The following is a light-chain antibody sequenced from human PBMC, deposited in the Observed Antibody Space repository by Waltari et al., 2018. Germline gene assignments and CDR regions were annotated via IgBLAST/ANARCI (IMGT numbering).Light chain of an antibody. CDR2: DAS. V-gene: IGKV3-15*01. CDR3: QQYNNWPLT. Sequence: DIMMTQSPATLSVSPGDRATLPCGASQTVTNQLAWYQQKPGQAPRPLIYDASTRATGIPARFSGSQSGTEFTLTITSLQSEDFGIYYCQQYNNWPLTFGPGTKVDIK. CDR1: QTVTNQ. J-gene: IGKJ3*01.